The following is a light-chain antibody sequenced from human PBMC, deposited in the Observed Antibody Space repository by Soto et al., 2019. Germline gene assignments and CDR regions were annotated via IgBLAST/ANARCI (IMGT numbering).Light chain of an antibody. CDR2: DVS. CDR1: SSDVGGYNY. CDR3: SPYTRSSTPYA. Sequence: QSVLASPGAGAESPGESITISCTGTSSDVGGYNYVSWFQQHPGKAPKLIIYDVSDRPSGVSNRFSGSKSGNTASLTISGLQAEDEADYFCSPYTRSSTPYAFGTGTKVNV. J-gene: IGLJ1*01. V-gene: IGLV2-14*01.